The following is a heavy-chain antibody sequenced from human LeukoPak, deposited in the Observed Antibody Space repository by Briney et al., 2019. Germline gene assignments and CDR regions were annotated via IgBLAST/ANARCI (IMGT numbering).Heavy chain of an antibody. CDR2: IYYSGST. CDR1: GGSISSSSYY. Sequence: SETLSLTCTVSGGSISSSSYYWGWIRQPPGKGLEWIGSIYYSGSTYYNPSLKSRVTISVDTSKNQFSLKLSSVTAADTAVYYCARRSSSWYFSNDIWGQGTMVTVSS. CDR3: ARRSSSWYFSNDI. V-gene: IGHV4-39*01. D-gene: IGHD6-13*01. J-gene: IGHJ3*02.